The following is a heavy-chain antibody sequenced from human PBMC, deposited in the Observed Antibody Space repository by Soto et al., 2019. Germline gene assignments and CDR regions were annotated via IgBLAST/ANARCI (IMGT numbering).Heavy chain of an antibody. D-gene: IGHD6-19*01. CDR2: ISGSGGRT. J-gene: IGHJ3*02. CDR3: AKDSPKVVAVAGTDDAFDI. Sequence: PGGSLRISCAASGFTFCSYALSLGRQAPGKGLEWGSAISGSGGRTYYADSVKGRVTNSRDNSKNTLYLQMNSLRAEDTSVDYCAKDSPKVVAVAGTDDAFDIWGQGTMVTLSS. V-gene: IGHV3-23*01. CDR1: GFTFCSYA.